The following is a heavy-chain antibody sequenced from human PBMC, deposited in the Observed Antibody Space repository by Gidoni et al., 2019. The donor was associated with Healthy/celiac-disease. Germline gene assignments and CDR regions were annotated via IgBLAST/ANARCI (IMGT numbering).Heavy chain of an antibody. V-gene: IGHV4-59*01. D-gene: IGHD6-6*01. Sequence: QVQLQESGPGLVKPSETLSLTCTVSGGSISSYYWSWIRQPPGKGLEWIGYIYYSGSTNYNPSLKSRVTISVDTSKNQFSPKLSSVTAADTAVYYCARGTLKGGSSSPYYYYYYGMDVWGQGTTVTVSS. CDR1: GGSISSYY. J-gene: IGHJ6*02. CDR2: IYYSGST. CDR3: ARGTLKGGSSSPYYYYYYGMDV.